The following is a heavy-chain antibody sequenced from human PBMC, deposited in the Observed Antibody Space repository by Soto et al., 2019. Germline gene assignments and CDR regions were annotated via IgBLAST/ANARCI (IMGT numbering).Heavy chain of an antibody. Sequence: QVQLVESGGGVVQPGRSLRLSCAASGFTFSSYGMHWVRQAPGKGLEWVAVISYDGSNKYYADSVKGRFTISRDNSKNKMYLQMNSLRAEDTAVYYCAKYSGSYYFDYWGQGTLVTVSS. D-gene: IGHD1-26*01. CDR3: AKYSGSYYFDY. CDR2: ISYDGSNK. CDR1: GFTFSSYG. V-gene: IGHV3-30*18. J-gene: IGHJ4*02.